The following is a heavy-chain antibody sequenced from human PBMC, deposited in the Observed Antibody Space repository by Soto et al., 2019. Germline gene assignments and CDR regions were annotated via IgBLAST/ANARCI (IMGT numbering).Heavy chain of an antibody. V-gene: IGHV1-24*01. D-gene: IGHD2-2*01. CDR3: ATVGLTGPAAPFDY. J-gene: IGHJ4*02. CDR1: GYTLTELS. Sequence: GASVKVSCKVSGYTLTELSMHWVRQPPGKGLEWMGGFHPEDGETIYAQKFQGRVTMTEDTSTDTAYMELSSLRSEDTAVYYCATVGLTGPAAPFDYWGQGTLVTVSS. CDR2: FHPEDGET.